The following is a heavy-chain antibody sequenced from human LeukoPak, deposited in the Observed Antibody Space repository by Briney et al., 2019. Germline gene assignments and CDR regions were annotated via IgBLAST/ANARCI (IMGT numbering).Heavy chain of an antibody. CDR1: GYTFTGYY. V-gene: IGHV1-2*02. D-gene: IGHD1-26*01. Sequence: APVKASGKPSGYTFTGYYMHGVRQAPGQGLEWMGWMNPNSGGTNYAQKFQGRVTMTRDTSISTAYMELSRLRSDDTAVYYCATVVGARGDDYCDYWGQGTLVSVSS. CDR2: MNPNSGGT. CDR3: ATVVGARGDDYCDY. J-gene: IGHJ4*02.